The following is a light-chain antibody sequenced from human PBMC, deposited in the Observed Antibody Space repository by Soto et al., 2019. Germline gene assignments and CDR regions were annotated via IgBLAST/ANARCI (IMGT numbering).Light chain of an antibody. V-gene: IGLV2-8*01. J-gene: IGLJ2*01. CDR2: EVS. CDR3: SSYAGSNIWV. Sequence: QSALTQPPSASGSPGQSVTISCTGTSSDVGGYNYVSGYQQHPGKAPKLMISEVSKRPSGVPDRFSGSKSGNTASLTVSGLQAEDEADYYCSSYAGSNIWVFGGGTKLTVL. CDR1: SSDVGGYNY.